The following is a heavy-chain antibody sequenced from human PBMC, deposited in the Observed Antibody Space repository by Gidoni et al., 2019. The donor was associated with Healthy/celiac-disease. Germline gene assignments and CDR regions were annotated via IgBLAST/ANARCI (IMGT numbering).Heavy chain of an antibody. CDR1: GGSISSGGYS. CDR2: IYHSGST. J-gene: IGHJ4*02. V-gene: IGHV4-30-2*01. D-gene: IGHD5-12*01. CDR3: ARDRGGDGYNSFDY. Sequence: QLQLQESGSGLVKPSQTLSLTCAGSGGSISSGGYSWSWIRQPPGKGLEWIGYIYHSGSTYYNPSLKSRVTISVDRSKNQFSLKLSSVTAADTAVYYCARDRGGDGYNSFDYWGQGTLVTVSS.